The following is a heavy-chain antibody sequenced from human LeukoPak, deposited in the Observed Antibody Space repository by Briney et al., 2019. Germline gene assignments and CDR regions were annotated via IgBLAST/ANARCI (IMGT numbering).Heavy chain of an antibody. CDR1: GLTFSNAW. Sequence: GGSLRLSCVASGLTFSNAWMSWVRQAPGKGLEWVSSISSSSSYIYYADSVKGRFTISRDNAKNSLYLQMNSLRAEDTAVYYCARENRYYYDSSGPNDYWGQGTLVTVSS. J-gene: IGHJ4*02. D-gene: IGHD3-22*01. V-gene: IGHV3-21*01. CDR3: ARENRYYYDSSGPNDY. CDR2: ISSSSSYI.